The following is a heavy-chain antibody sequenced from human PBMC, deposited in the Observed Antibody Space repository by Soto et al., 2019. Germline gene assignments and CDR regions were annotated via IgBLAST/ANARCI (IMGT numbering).Heavy chain of an antibody. V-gene: IGHV1-69*01. CDR2: IIPIFGTA. Sequence: QVQLVQSGAEVKKPGSSVKVSCMASGGTFSSYAISWVRQAPGQGLEWMGGIIPIFGTANYAQKFQGRVTITADESTSTAYMELSSLRSEDTAVYYCASQDSSGYSNYFDYWGQGTLVTVSS. CDR3: ASQDSSGYSNYFDY. D-gene: IGHD3-22*01. CDR1: GGTFSSYA. J-gene: IGHJ4*02.